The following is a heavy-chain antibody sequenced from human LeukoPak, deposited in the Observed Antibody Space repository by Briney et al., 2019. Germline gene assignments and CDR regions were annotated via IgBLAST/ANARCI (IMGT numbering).Heavy chain of an antibody. D-gene: IGHD2-15*01. CDR1: GGSISSSSYY. CDR3: ARPRGVVVVAATMWFDP. J-gene: IGHJ5*02. V-gene: IGHV4-39*01. Sequence: SETLSLTCTVSGGSISSSSYYWGWIRQPPGKGLEWIGSIYYSGSTYYNPSLKSRVTISVDTSKNQSSLKLSSVTAADTAVYYCARPRGVVVVAATMWFDPWGQGTLVTVSS. CDR2: IYYSGST.